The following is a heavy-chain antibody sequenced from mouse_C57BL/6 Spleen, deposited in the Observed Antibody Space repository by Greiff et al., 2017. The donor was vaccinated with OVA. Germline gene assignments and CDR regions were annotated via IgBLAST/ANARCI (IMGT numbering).Heavy chain of an antibody. Sequence: VQLQQPGAELVKPGASVKMSCKASGYPFTRYLITWVKQRPGQGLEWIGDIYPGSGSTNYNEKFKSKATLTVDTSSSTAYMQLSSLTSEDSAVYYCAIYYYGSSYYWGQGTTLTVSS. CDR2: IYPGSGST. D-gene: IGHD1-1*01. J-gene: IGHJ2*01. CDR3: AIYYYGSSYY. V-gene: IGHV1-55*01. CDR1: GYPFTRYL.